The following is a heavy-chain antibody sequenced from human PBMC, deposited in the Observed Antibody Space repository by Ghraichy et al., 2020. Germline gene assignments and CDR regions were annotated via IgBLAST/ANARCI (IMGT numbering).Heavy chain of an antibody. CDR1: GFTFSSHG. V-gene: IGHV3-33*01. J-gene: IGHJ4*02. CDR2: IWSDGTNK. Sequence: GGSLRLSCATSGFTFSSHGMHWVRQAPGKGLEWVAVIWSDGTNKYYTDSVKGRFTISRDNSKNTLYLQMNSLRAEDTAVYYCARPTSGLGSFLIDSWGQGTLVTVSS. CDR3: ARPTSGLGSFLIDS. D-gene: IGHD3-10*01.